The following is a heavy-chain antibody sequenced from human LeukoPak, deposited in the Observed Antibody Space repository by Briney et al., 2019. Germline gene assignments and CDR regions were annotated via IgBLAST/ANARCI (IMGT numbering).Heavy chain of an antibody. CDR3: AKGHYYDYVWGIYLYPPYFDY. Sequence: SETLSLTCAVYGGSFSGYYWSWIRQPPGKGLEWIGEINHSGSTNYNPSLKSRVTISVDTSKNQFSLKLSSVTAADTAVYYCAKGHYYDYVWGIYLYPPYFDYGGKGTLVTVSS. CDR1: GGSFSGYY. D-gene: IGHD3-16*02. J-gene: IGHJ4*02. V-gene: IGHV4-34*01. CDR2: INHSGST.